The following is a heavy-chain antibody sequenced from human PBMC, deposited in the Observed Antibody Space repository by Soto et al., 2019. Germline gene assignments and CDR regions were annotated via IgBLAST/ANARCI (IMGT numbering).Heavy chain of an antibody. CDR1: GDSISSSDYF. CDR2: IYYSGNT. CDR3: ARGAYSSSSSLFDS. D-gene: IGHD6-6*01. Sequence: QVQLQESGPGLVRPSQTLSLTCAVSGDSISSSDYFWSWIRQPPGKGLEWIGYIYYSGNTYFTPSLQSRITISLDASKNHFSLKLTSVTAADTAVYFCARGAYSSSSSLFDSWGQGTLVTVSS. J-gene: IGHJ4*02. V-gene: IGHV4-30-4*01.